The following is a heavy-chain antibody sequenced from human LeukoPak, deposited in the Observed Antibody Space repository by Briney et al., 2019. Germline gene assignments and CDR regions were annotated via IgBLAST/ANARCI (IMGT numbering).Heavy chain of an antibody. V-gene: IGHV1-69*13. CDR2: IIPIFGTA. D-gene: IGHD1-26*01. CDR1: GGTFSSYA. CDR3: ASSGSPNVGGY. J-gene: IGHJ4*02. Sequence: SVKVSCKASGGTFSSYAISWVRQAPGQGLEWMGGIIPIFGTANYAQKFQGRVTITADESTSTAYMELSSLRSGDTAVYYCASSGSPNVGGYWGQGTLVTVSS.